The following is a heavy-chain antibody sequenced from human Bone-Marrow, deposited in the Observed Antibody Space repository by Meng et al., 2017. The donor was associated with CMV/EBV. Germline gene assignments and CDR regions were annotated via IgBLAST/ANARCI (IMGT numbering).Heavy chain of an antibody. CDR2: ISSSSSYI. D-gene: IGHD3-3*01. CDR3: ARFASAGSKPGTIFGVELPDAFDI. J-gene: IGHJ3*02. Sequence: ETLSLTCAASGFTFSSYSMNWVRQAPGKGLEWVSSISSSSSYIYYADSVKGRFTISRDNAKNSLYLQMNSLRAEDTAVYYCARFASAGSKPGTIFGVELPDAFDIWGQGTMVTVSS. V-gene: IGHV3-21*01. CDR1: GFTFSSYS.